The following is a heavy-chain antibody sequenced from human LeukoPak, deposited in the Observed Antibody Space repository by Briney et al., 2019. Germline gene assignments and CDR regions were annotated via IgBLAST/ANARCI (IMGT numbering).Heavy chain of an antibody. Sequence: PSQTLSLTCTVSGGSTISSGNYYWSWIRQPAGRGLEWIGRIYTSGSTNYNPSLKSRVTISVDTSKNQFSLKLSSVTAADTAVYYCARGQAMVRGVIILSWGQGTLVTVSS. CDR3: ARGQAMVRGVIILS. CDR2: IYTSGST. CDR1: GGSTISSGNYY. J-gene: IGHJ4*02. V-gene: IGHV4-61*02. D-gene: IGHD3-10*01.